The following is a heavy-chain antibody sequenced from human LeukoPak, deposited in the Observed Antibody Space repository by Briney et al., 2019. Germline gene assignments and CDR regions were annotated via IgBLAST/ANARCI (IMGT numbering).Heavy chain of an antibody. J-gene: IGHJ4*02. CDR2: ISWNSGSI. CDR1: GFTFDDYA. Sequence: GGSLRLSCAASGFTFDDYAMHWVRQAPGKGLEWVSGISWNSGSIGYADSVKGRFTISRDDAKNSLYLQMNSLRAEDTALCYCAKGLEYSSSGGFDYWGQGTLVTVSS. D-gene: IGHD6-6*01. V-gene: IGHV3-9*01. CDR3: AKGLEYSSSGGFDY.